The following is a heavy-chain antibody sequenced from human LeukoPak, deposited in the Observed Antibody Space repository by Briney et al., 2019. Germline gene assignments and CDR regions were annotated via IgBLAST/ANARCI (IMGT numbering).Heavy chain of an antibody. CDR3: AKVPYPSITMVRGVIHWYFDL. CDR1: GFTFKTYT. Sequence: GGSLRLSCAASGFTFKTYTMHWVRQAPGMGLEWVSAISGSGGSTYYADSVKGRFTISRDNSKNTLYLQMNSLRAEDTAVYYCAKVPYPSITMVRGVIHWYFDLWGRGTLVTVSS. V-gene: IGHV3-23*01. J-gene: IGHJ2*01. D-gene: IGHD3-10*01. CDR2: ISGSGGST.